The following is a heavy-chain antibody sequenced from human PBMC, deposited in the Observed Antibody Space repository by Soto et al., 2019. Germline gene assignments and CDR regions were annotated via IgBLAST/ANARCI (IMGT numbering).Heavy chain of an antibody. CDR1: GGSISSSSYY. Sequence: QLQLQESGPGLVKPSETLSLTCTVSGGSISSSSYYWGWIRQPPGKGLEWIGSIYYSGSTYYNPSLKSRVTISVDTSKNQFSLKLSSVTAADTAVYYCARHKYERFGESSSNWFDPWGQGTLVTVSS. V-gene: IGHV4-39*01. CDR3: ARHKYERFGESSSNWFDP. D-gene: IGHD3-10*01. CDR2: IYYSGST. J-gene: IGHJ5*02.